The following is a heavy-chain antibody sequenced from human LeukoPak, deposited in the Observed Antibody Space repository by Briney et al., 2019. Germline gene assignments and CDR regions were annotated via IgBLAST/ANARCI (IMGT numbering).Heavy chain of an antibody. Sequence: SETLSLTCTVSGGSISSYYWSWIRQPPGKGLEWIGYIYYSGSTNYNPSLKSRVTISVDTSKNQFSLKLSSVTAADTAVYYCASYRGGAYYFDYWGQGTLVTVSS. CDR1: GGSISSYY. J-gene: IGHJ4*02. CDR3: ASYRGGAYYFDY. D-gene: IGHD3-16*01. CDR2: IYYSGST. V-gene: IGHV4-59*01.